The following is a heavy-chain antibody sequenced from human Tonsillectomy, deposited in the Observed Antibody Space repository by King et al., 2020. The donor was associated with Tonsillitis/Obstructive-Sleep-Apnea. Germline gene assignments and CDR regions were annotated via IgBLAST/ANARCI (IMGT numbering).Heavy chain of an antibody. CDR2: IKQDGSEK. J-gene: IGHJ1*01. CDR1: GFTFSSYW. CDR3: ARDRGDGYKPRAFQH. V-gene: IGHV3-7*03. D-gene: IGHD5-24*01. Sequence: VQLVESGGGLVQPGGSLRLSCAASGFTFSSYWMSWVRQAPGKGLEWVANIKQDGSEKYYVDSVKGRFTISRDNAKNSLYLQMNSLRAEDTAVYYCARDRGDGYKPRAFQHWGQGTLVTVSS.